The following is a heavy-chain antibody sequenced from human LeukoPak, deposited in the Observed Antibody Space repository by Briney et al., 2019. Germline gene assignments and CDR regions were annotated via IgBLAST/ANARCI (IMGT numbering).Heavy chain of an antibody. CDR3: TRDEGDDYFDN. CDR2: IESKTDSGTT. CDR1: GFPFSDAW. J-gene: IGHJ4*02. V-gene: IGHV3-15*04. Sequence: GGSLRLSCAASGFPFSDAWMSWVRQAPGKGLEWVGRIESKTDSGTTEYAAPVKGRFTISRDDSKNTLYLQMNSLKTEDTAVYYCTRDEGDDYFDNWGQGTLVTVSS. D-gene: IGHD3-16*01.